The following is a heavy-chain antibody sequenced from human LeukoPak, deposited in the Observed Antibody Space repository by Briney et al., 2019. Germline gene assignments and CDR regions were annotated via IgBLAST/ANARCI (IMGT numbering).Heavy chain of an antibody. Sequence: GESLKISCKGSGYSFSDYWIGWVRQMPGKGLEWMGIIHPGDSDTRYSPSFQGQVTFSVDKSISTTYLQWSGLKASDSAMYYCARRDQWLVSWYFDLWGRGTLVTVSS. CDR1: GYSFSDYW. CDR3: ARRDQWLVSWYFDL. CDR2: IHPGDSDT. J-gene: IGHJ2*01. D-gene: IGHD6-19*01. V-gene: IGHV5-51*01.